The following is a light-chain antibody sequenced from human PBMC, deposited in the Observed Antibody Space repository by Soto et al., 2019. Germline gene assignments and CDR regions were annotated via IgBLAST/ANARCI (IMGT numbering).Light chain of an antibody. CDR1: QDISSS. V-gene: IGKV1-39*01. J-gene: IGKJ1*01. Sequence: DIQMTQSPTSVSASVGDRVTITSRASQDISSSLAWYQQKPGKATKLLIYAASSLQSGVPSRFSGSGSGTDFTLTISSLQPEDFATYYCQQSYSTLTWTFGQGTKVDIK. CDR3: QQSYSTLTWT. CDR2: AAS.